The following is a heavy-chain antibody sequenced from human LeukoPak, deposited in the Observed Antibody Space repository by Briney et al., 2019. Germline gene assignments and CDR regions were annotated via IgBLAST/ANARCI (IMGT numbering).Heavy chain of an antibody. D-gene: IGHD3-22*01. CDR2: INHSGST. J-gene: IGHJ4*02. V-gene: IGHV4-34*01. Sequence: PSETLSLTCAVYGGSFSGYYWSWIRQPPGKGLEWIGEINHSGSTNYNPSLKSRVTISVDTSKNQFSLKLSSVTAADTAVYYCARPSDYYDSSGYYDYWGQGTLVTVSS. CDR1: GGSFSGYY. CDR3: ARPSDYYDSSGYYDY.